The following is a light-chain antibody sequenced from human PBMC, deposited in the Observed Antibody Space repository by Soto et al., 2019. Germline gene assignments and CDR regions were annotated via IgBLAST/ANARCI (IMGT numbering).Light chain of an antibody. Sequence: EILLTQSTATLSLSPGERATLSCRASQIVSSYLAWYQQKPGQAPRLLIYDASNRATGIPARFSGSGSGTDFTLTISSLEPEDFAVYYCQQRSNWPPTFGQGTRLEIK. V-gene: IGKV3-11*01. CDR3: QQRSNWPPT. J-gene: IGKJ5*01. CDR2: DAS. CDR1: QIVSSY.